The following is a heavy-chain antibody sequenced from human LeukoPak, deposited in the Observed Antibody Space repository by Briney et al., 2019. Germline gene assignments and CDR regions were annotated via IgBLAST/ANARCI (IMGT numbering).Heavy chain of an antibody. CDR2: INPSGGST. J-gene: IGHJ4*02. V-gene: IGHV1-46*01. CDR1: GYTFTSYY. Sequence: ASVKVSCKASGYTFTSYYMHWVRQAPGQGLEWMGIINPSGGSTSYAQKFQGRVTMTRDTSTSTVYMELSSLRSEDTAVYYCARGNHNYYDSSGYYYVESDYRGQGTLVTVSS. CDR3: ARGNHNYYDSSGYYYVESDY. D-gene: IGHD3-22*01.